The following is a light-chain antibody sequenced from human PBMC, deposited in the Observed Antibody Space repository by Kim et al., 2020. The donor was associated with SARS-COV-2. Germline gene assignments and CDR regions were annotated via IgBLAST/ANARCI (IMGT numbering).Light chain of an antibody. CDR2: DVS. Sequence: QSVTISCTGTSSDVGGYNYVSWYQQHPGKAPKLMIYDVSKRPSGVPDRFSGSKSGNTASLNISGLQAEDEADYYCCSYAGSYIYVVFGGGTQLTVL. CDR1: SSDVGGYNY. J-gene: IGLJ2*01. CDR3: CSYAGSYIYVV. V-gene: IGLV2-11*01.